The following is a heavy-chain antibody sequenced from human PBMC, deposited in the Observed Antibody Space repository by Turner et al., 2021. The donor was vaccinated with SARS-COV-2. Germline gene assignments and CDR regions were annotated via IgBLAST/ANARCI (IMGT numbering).Heavy chain of an antibody. CDR3: ARGETIAVAGTQYFDY. V-gene: IGHV1-2*02. J-gene: IGHJ4*02. Sequence: QVLLVHYGAVVKKPGASVKVSGKASGYTFTDYYMHWVRQAPGQGLEWMGWINTNSGGTNYAEKLQGRVTMNRDTAISKAYMELRRLRYDDTAVYYGARGETIAVAGTQYFDYWGQGTLVTVSS. CDR2: INTNSGGT. CDR1: GYTFTDYY. D-gene: IGHD6-19*01.